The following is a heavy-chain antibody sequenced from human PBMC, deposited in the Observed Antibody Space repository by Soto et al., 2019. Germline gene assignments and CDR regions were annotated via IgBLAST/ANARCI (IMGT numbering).Heavy chain of an antibody. J-gene: IGHJ3*02. CDR1: GGSIRRNSYY. CDR3: ARGSDSSGYSNDAFDI. D-gene: IGHD3-22*01. V-gene: IGHV4-39*07. CDR2: IYYSGST. Sequence: SETLSLTCTVSGGSIRRNSYYWGWILHPRGKGLEWIGSIYYSGSTYYNPSLKSRVTISVDTSKNQFSLKLSSVTAADTAVYYCARGSDSSGYSNDAFDIWGQGTMVTVSS.